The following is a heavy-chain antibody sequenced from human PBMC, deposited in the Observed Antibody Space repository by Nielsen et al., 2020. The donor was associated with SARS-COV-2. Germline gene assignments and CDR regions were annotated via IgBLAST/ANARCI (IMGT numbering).Heavy chain of an antibody. D-gene: IGHD2-2*01. V-gene: IGHV4-39*01. J-gene: IGHJ5*02. CDR2: IYYSGST. CDR3: ARQRLYVVPAAHTYNWFDP. Sequence: WIRQPPGKGLEWIGYIYYSGSTYYNPSLKSRVTISVDTSKNQFSLKLSSVTAADTAVYYCARQRLYVVPAAHTYNWFDPWGQGTLVTVSS.